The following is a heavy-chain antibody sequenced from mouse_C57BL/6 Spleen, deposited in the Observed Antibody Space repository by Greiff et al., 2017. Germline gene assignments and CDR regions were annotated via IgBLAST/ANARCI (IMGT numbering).Heavy chain of an antibody. J-gene: IGHJ2*01. CDR3: ARNGPIYYDFDY. Sequence: VKLQQSGPGLVQPSQSLSITCTVSGFSLTSYGVHWVRQSPGKGLEWLGVIWSGGSTDYNAAFISRLSISKDNSKSQVFFKMNSLQADDTAIYYCARNGPIYYDFDYWGQGTTLTVSS. D-gene: IGHD2-4*01. CDR2: IWSGGST. V-gene: IGHV2-2*01. CDR1: GFSLTSYG.